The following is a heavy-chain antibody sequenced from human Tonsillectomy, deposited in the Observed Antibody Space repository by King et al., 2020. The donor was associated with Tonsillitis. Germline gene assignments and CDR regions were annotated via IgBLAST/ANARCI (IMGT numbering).Heavy chain of an antibody. CDR2: ISSSGTST. D-gene: IGHD1-26*01. Sequence: VQLVESGGDLVRPGGSLRLSCAASGFTFTSYNMNWVRQAAGKGLEWVSSISSSGTSTYYADSVKGRFTISRDNAKKSLFLQMDSLRAEDTAVYYCARDRSASYYPPDYWGQGTLVTVSS. CDR1: GFTFTSYN. J-gene: IGHJ4*02. CDR3: ARDRSASYYPPDY. V-gene: IGHV3-21*01.